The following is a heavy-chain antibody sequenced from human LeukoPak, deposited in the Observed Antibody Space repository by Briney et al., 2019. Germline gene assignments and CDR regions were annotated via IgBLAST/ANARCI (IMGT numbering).Heavy chain of an antibody. J-gene: IGHJ4*02. CDR1: GFIFHDYA. Sequence: GGSLRLSCAASGFIFHDYAMHWVRRAPGKGLEWVSGINWNSGSIGYVDSVKGRFTISRNNAKNSLYLQMDSLRPEDTALYYCTRGPGYFDHWGQGTLVTVSS. V-gene: IGHV3-9*01. CDR2: INWNSGSI. CDR3: TRGPGYFDH.